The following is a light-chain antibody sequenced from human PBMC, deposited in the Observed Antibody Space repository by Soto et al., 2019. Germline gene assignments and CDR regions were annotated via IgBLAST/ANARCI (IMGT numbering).Light chain of an antibody. V-gene: IGLV2-14*01. CDR1: SSDVGGYNY. Sequence: QSALTQPDSVSGSPGQSITISCTGTSSDVGGYNYVSWYQQHRGKAPKLMIYEVSNRPSGVSNRFSGSKSGNTASLTISGLQAEDEADYYCSSYTSSSTQVFGTGTKVTVL. J-gene: IGLJ1*01. CDR3: SSYTSSSTQV. CDR2: EVS.